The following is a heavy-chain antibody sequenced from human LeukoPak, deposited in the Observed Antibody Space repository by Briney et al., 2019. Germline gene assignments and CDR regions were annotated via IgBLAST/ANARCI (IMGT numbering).Heavy chain of an antibody. CDR2: IHYSGST. D-gene: IGHD5-12*01. Sequence: SETLSLTCTVSGGSISSYYWSWIRQPPGKGLEWIGYIHYSGSTNYNPSLKSRVTISVDTSKNQFSLKLSSVTAADTAVYYCARAGSRGSGYDLPNLWYWGQGTLVTVSS. J-gene: IGHJ4*02. CDR1: GGSISSYY. CDR3: ARAGSRGSGYDLPNLWY. V-gene: IGHV4-59*01.